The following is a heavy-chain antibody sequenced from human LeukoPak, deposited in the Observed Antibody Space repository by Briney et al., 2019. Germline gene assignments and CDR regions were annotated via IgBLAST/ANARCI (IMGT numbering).Heavy chain of an antibody. J-gene: IGHJ4*02. V-gene: IGHV3-74*01. Sequence: PGGSLRLSCAASGFTFSTYWMHWVRQAPGKGLVWVSRIDGEGSVTKYTDSVKGRFTISRDNAKNTVYLQMNSLRAGDTAVYYCTTGGSYFFDYWGQGTLVTVSS. CDR2: IDGEGSVT. CDR1: GFTFSTYW. D-gene: IGHD1-1*01. CDR3: TTGGSYFFDY.